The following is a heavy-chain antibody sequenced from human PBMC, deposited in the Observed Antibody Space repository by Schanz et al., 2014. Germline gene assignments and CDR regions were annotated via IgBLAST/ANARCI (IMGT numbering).Heavy chain of an antibody. CDR1: GFTFNSYA. CDR3: EKQIHYDILDVTRI. Sequence: DVQLLESGGGLVQPGGSLRLSCAASGFTFNSYAMTWVRQAPGKGLEWVSSISHSGGSKYYADSVKGRFTISRDNSENTLYLQMNSLRAEDTAVYYCEKQIHYDILDVTRIWGQGTPVTVSS. J-gene: IGHJ4*03. V-gene: IGHV3-23*01. CDR2: ISHSGGSK. D-gene: IGHD3-9*01.